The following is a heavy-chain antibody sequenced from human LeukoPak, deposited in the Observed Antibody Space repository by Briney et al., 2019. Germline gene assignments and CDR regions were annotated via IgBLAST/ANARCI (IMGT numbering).Heavy chain of an antibody. CDR3: ARREGQSSRLDY. CDR2: IYPGDSDT. D-gene: IGHD6-13*01. Sequence: GGSLQISCQGSGYRFTSYWIGWVRQVPGKGLEWMGIIYPGDSDTRYSPSFQGQVTISADKSISTAYLQWSSLKASDTAMYYCARREGQSSRLDYWGQGTLVTVSS. J-gene: IGHJ4*02. V-gene: IGHV5-51*01. CDR1: GYRFTSYW.